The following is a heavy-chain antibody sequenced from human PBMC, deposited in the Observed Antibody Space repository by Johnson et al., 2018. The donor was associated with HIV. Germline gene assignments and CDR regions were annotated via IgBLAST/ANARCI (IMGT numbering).Heavy chain of an antibody. CDR1: GFTFSSYW. Sequence: EVQLVESGGGLVQPGGSLRLSCAASGFTFSSYWMSWVRQAPGKGLEWVANIKQDGSEKYNVDSVKGRFTISRDNAKNSLYLQMNSLRAEDTAVYYCARGDTAMGYDAFDIWGQGTMVTVSS. D-gene: IGHD5-18*01. J-gene: IGHJ3*02. V-gene: IGHV3-7*04. CDR3: ARGDTAMGYDAFDI. CDR2: IKQDGSEK.